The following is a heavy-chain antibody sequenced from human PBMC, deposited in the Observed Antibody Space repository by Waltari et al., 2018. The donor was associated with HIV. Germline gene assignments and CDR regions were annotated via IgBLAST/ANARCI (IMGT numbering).Heavy chain of an antibody. D-gene: IGHD3-10*01. CDR1: GFTFRSYW. V-gene: IGHV3-74*01. CDR3: ARREATVVRGVYYYGMDV. CDR2: IHSDGSST. Sequence: EVQLLESGGGLVQPGGSLRLPCAASGFTFRSYWMPWVRQAPGKGLVWVSRIHSDGSSTSYADFVKGRFTISRDNAKNTLYLEMNSLRAEDTAVYYCARREATVVRGVYYYGMDVWGQGTTVTVSS. J-gene: IGHJ6*02.